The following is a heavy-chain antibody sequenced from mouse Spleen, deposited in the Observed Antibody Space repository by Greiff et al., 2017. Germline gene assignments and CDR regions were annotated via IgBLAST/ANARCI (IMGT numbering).Heavy chain of an antibody. J-gene: IGHJ3*01. D-gene: IGHD2-4*01. CDR3: TRGDYDEVAY. V-gene: IGHV5-6-4*01. CDR1: GFTFSSYT. Sequence: EVKLVESGGDLVKPGGSLKLSCAASGFTFSSYTMSWVRQTPEKRLEWVATISSGGSYTYYPDSVKGRFTISRDNAKNTLYLQMSSLKSEDTAMYYCTRGDYDEVAYWGQGTLVTVSA. CDR2: ISSGGSYT.